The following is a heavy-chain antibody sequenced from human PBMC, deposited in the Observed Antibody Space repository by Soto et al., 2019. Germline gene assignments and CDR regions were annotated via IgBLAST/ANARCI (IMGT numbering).Heavy chain of an antibody. V-gene: IGHV3-7*01. Sequence: PGGSLRLSCAASGFTFTAYWMSWVRQCPGKGLEWVADIKQDGSDKHYADSEGRFTISRDNGKNSVYLQVTSLRAEDTAVYYCARIGYSSSSFGFWGQGTLVTVSS. CDR3: ARIGYSSSSFGF. CDR2: IKQDGSDK. CDR1: GFTFTAYW. D-gene: IGHD6-6*01. J-gene: IGHJ4*02.